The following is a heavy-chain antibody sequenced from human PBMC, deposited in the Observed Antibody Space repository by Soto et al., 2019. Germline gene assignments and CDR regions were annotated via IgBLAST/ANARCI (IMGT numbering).Heavy chain of an antibody. Sequence: PGGSLRLSCAASGFPFSTYTMSWVRRAPGKGLEWVSVIGGGGSSPSYVDSVQGRFTISRDNYKNTLFLQMNSLRAEDTAMYYCAKARCSTTNCYVPDYWGQGTLVTVSS. CDR1: GFPFSTYT. CDR2: IGGGGSSP. V-gene: IGHV3-23*01. CDR3: AKARCSTTNCYVPDY. J-gene: IGHJ4*02. D-gene: IGHD2-2*01.